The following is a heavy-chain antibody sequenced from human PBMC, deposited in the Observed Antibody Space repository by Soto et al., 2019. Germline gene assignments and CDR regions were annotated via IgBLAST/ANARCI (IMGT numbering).Heavy chain of an antibody. V-gene: IGHV4-34*01. CDR3: GRGGSWGSDY. J-gene: IGHJ4*02. CDR2: INHSGNT. Sequence: PSETLSLTCAVFGGSFSYYYSTSIRQPPGKGLEWIGGINHSGNTDYNSSLKRRLIMSVDLSKNHFSLRLSSVTAEDTAVYYCGRGGSWGSDYWGPGTLVTVSS. D-gene: IGHD6-13*01. CDR1: GGSFSYYY.